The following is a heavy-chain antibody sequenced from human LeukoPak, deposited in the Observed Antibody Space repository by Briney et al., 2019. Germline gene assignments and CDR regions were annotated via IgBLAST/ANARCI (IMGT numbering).Heavy chain of an antibody. D-gene: IGHD3-3*01. J-gene: IGHJ4*02. CDR3: ARTSYYDFWSGFWYYFDY. V-gene: IGHV1-2*02. CDR2: INPNSGGT. Sequence: ASVKVSCKASGYTFTGYYMHWVRQAPGQGLEWMGWINPNSGGTNYAQKFRGRVTMTRDTSISTAYMELSRLRSDDTAVYYCARTSYYDFWSGFWYYFDYWGQGTLVTVSS. CDR1: GYTFTGYY.